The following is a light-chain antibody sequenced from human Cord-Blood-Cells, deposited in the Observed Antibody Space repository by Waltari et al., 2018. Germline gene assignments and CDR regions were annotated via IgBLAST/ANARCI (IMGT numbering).Light chain of an antibody. CDR2: SNN. J-gene: IGLJ1*01. Sequence: QSVLTQPPSASGTPGQRVTISCSGSSSNIGSNTVNWYQQHPGTAPKLLIYSNNQRPSGVPDRFSGSKSGTSSSLDISGLQSEDEADYYCAAWDDSLNGYVFGTGTKVTVL. CDR1: SSNIGSNT. V-gene: IGLV1-44*01. CDR3: AAWDDSLNGYV.